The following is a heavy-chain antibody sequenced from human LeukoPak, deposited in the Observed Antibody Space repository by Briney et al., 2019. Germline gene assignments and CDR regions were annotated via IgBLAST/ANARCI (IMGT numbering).Heavy chain of an antibody. Sequence: SETLSPTCTVSGGSISSYYWSWIRQPPGKGLEWIGYIYYSGSTNYNPSLKSRVTISVDTSKNQFSLKVSSVTAADTAVYYCATPAPHYYGSGSYFSWGQGTLVTVSS. CDR1: GGSISSYY. V-gene: IGHV4-59*01. D-gene: IGHD3-10*01. CDR3: ATPAPHYYGSGSYFS. J-gene: IGHJ5*02. CDR2: IYYSGST.